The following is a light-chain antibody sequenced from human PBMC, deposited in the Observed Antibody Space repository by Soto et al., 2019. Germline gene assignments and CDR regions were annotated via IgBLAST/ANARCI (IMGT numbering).Light chain of an antibody. V-gene: IGKV3-20*01. Sequence: EIVLTQSPGTLSLSPGERATLSCRASQSVSSTYLAWYQHKHGQAPRLLIYGASSRATGIPDRFSGSESGTDFTFTISRLGPEDFAVYYCQQYDSLPWTFGQGAKVEMK. J-gene: IGKJ1*01. CDR3: QQYDSLPWT. CDR1: QSVSSTY. CDR2: GAS.